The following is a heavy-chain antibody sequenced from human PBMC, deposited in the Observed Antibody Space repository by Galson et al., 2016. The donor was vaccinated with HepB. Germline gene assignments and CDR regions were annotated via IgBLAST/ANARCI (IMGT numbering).Heavy chain of an antibody. CDR2: IWYDGSNK. D-gene: IGHD2-2*01. Sequence: SLRLSCAASGFTFSRYGMHWVRQAPGKGLESVAFIWYDGSNKYYADSVKGRFTISRDNADNSLFLHMSSLRAEDTAIYYCARDNSHCGRTSCIPTYRYFDLWGQGTLVTVSS. CDR3: ARDNSHCGRTSCIPTYRYFDL. J-gene: IGHJ5*02. V-gene: IGHV3-33*01. CDR1: GFTFSRYG.